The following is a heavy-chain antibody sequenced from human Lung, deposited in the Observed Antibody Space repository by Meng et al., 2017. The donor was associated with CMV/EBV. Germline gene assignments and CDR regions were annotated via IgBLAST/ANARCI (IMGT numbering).Heavy chain of an antibody. J-gene: IGHJ4*02. CDR1: GYAFNTYA. D-gene: IGHD2-15*01. CDR3: ARGWGPILVAAIDY. CDR2: INTNTGNP. Sequence: SGYAFNTYAMDWVRQAPGQGLGWMGWINTNTGNPTYAKGFTGRFVFSLDTSVSTAYLQISSLKAEDTAVYYCARGWGPILVAAIDYWGQGTLVTVSS. V-gene: IGHV7-4-1*02.